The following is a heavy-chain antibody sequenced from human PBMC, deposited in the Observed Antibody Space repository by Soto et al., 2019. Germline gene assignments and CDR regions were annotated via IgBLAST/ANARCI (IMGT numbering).Heavy chain of an antibody. D-gene: IGHD3-22*01. CDR2: ISGSGGST. V-gene: IGHV3-23*01. CDR3: ARGDYYDTSGPFSDAFDI. J-gene: IGHJ3*02. Sequence: GGSLRLSCAASGFTFSSYAMSWVRQAPGKGLEWVSAISGSGGSTYYADSVKGRFTISRDNAKNSLYLQMKSLRAEDTAVYFCARGDYYDTSGPFSDAFDIWGQGTMVTVSS. CDR1: GFTFSSYA.